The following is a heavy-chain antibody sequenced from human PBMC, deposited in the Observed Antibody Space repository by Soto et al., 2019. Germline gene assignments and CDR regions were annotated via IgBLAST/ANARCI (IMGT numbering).Heavy chain of an antibody. CDR1: GGSISGSY. CDR2: VYYTGST. CDR3: ARSVAVPGAHIDY. J-gene: IGHJ4*02. V-gene: IGHV4-59*01. Sequence: SETLSLTCSVSGGSISGSYWSWIRQSPGKGLEWLGYVYYTGSTNYSPSLRSRVSISVDTPKNEFSLRLSSATAADTAVYFCARSVAVPGAHIDYWGQGTQVTVSS. D-gene: IGHD6-19*01.